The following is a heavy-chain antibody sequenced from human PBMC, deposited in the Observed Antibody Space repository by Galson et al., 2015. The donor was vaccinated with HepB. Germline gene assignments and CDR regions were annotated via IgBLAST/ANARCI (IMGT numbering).Heavy chain of an antibody. CDR3: AKGLLWFGELSPFDY. CDR1: GFTFSSYG. Sequence: SLRLSCAASGFTFSSYGMHWVRQAPGKGLEWVAVISYDGSNKYYADSVKGRFTISRDNSKNTLYLQMNSLRAEDTAVYYCAKGLLWFGELSPFDYWGQGTLVTVSS. J-gene: IGHJ4*02. CDR2: ISYDGSNK. D-gene: IGHD3-10*01. V-gene: IGHV3-30*18.